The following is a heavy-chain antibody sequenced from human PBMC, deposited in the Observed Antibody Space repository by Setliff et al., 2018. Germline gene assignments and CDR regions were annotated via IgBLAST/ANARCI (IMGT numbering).Heavy chain of an antibody. J-gene: IGHJ4*02. CDR3: ARGLSKRDY. V-gene: IGHV4-4*08. CDR1: GGSISSYY. Sequence: PSETLSLTCTVSGGSISSYYWSWIRQPPGKGLEWIGYIYTSGGTNYNPSLKSRVTISVDTSKNQFSLKLSSVTAADTAVYYCARGLSKRDYWGQGTLVTVSS. CDR2: IYTSGGT.